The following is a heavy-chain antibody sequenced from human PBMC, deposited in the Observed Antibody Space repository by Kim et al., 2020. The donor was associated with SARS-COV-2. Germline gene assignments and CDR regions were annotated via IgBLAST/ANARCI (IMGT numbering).Heavy chain of an antibody. CDR2: ISGSGGST. CDR1: GFTFSSYA. CDR3: AKDALVRGVIPDAFDI. J-gene: IGHJ3*02. Sequence: GGSLRLSCAASGFTFSSYAMSWVRQAPGKGLEWVSAISGSGGSTYYADSVKGRFTISRDNSKNTLYLQMNSLRAEDTAVYYCAKDALVRGVIPDAFDIWGQGTMVTVSS. D-gene: IGHD3-10*01. V-gene: IGHV3-23*01.